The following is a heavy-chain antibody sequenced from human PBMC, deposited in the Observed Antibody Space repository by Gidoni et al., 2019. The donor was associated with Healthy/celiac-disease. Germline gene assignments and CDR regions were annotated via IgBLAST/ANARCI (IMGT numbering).Heavy chain of an antibody. CDR1: GFTFSSYG. J-gene: IGHJ6*02. Sequence: QVQLVESGGGVVQPGRSLRLSCAASGFTFSSYGMHWVRQAPGKGLEWVAVISYDGSNKYYADSVKGRFTISRDNSKNTLYLQMNSLRAEDTAVYYCAKARDVVVVGGDVWGQGTTVTVSS. D-gene: IGHD2-15*01. V-gene: IGHV3-30*18. CDR3: AKARDVVVVGGDV. CDR2: ISYDGSNK.